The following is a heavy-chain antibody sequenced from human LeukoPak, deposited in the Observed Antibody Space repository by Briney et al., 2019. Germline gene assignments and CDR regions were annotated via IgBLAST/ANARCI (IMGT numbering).Heavy chain of an antibody. CDR1: GFTFRSCD. V-gene: IGHV3-30*02. CDR2: IRFDGSNK. Sequence: PGGPLRLSCAASGFTFRSCDMHWVRQAPGKGLEWVTFIRFDGSNKYYADSVKGRFTISRDNSKNTLYLQMNSLRAEDTAVYYCAKGGTHTSPFDYWGQGTLVTVSS. J-gene: IGHJ4*02. D-gene: IGHD3-16*01. CDR3: AKGGTHTSPFDY.